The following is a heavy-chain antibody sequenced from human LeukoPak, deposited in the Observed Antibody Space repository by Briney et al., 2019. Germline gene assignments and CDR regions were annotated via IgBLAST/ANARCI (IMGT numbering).Heavy chain of an antibody. Sequence: GGSLRLSCVASGFTFSNYWMHWVRQPPGKGLVWVSRIYVDGRTTNYADSVKGRFTISRDNAKNTVYLEMNSLSVEDTATYYCIRDLRSADLWGQGTLVTVTS. V-gene: IGHV3-74*01. J-gene: IGHJ5*02. CDR1: GFTFSNYW. CDR2: IYVDGRTT. CDR3: IRDLRSADL.